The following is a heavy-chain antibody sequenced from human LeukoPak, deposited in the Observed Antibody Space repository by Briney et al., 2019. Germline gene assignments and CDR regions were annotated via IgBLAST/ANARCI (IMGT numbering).Heavy chain of an antibody. J-gene: IGHJ4*02. CDR3: TRVGYIDEGIDY. D-gene: IGHD5-24*01. CDR2: IYSGGST. V-gene: IGHV3-53*01. Sequence: GGSLRLSCAASGFTVSSNYMSWVRQAPGKGLEWVSVIYSGGSTYYADSVKGRFTISRDNSKNTLYLQMNSLRAEDTAIYYCTRVGYIDEGIDYWGQGTLVTASS. CDR1: GFTVSSNY.